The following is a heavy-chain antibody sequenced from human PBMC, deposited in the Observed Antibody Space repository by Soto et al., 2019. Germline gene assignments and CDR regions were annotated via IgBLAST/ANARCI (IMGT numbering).Heavy chain of an antibody. CDR3: ARDKITGLCAY. CDR2: IHHSEST. Sequence: SETLSLTCAVYGGSFSGYSWSWIRQPPGKGLEWIGEIHHSESTNYNPSLKSRVTISVDTSKNQFSLKLTSVTAADTAVYYCARDKITGLCAYWGQGTLVTVS. V-gene: IGHV4-34*01. CDR1: GGSFSGYS. D-gene: IGHD2-8*02. J-gene: IGHJ4*02.